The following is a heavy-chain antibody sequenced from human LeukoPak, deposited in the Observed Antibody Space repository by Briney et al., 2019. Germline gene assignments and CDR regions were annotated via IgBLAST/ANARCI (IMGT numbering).Heavy chain of an antibody. J-gene: IGHJ4*02. CDR2: ISSSGSII. CDR1: GVTSRDYY. CDR3: ARGPTVDFWSGLQGVDY. V-gene: IGHV3-11*04. D-gene: IGHD3-3*01. Sequence: GGSLRHSCAASGVTSRDYYMSSIRPALGEGVGRGSYISSSGSIIYYAYSVKGRFTISRDNAKNSLYLQMNSLRAEDTAVYYCARGPTVDFWSGLQGVDYWGQGTLVTVSS.